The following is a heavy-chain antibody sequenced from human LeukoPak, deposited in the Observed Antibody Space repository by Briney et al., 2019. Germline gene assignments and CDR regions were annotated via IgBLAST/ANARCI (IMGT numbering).Heavy chain of an antibody. V-gene: IGHV3-7*03. CDR2: IKQDGSEK. CDR3: ASGSSGWWSLDY. D-gene: IGHD6-19*01. Sequence: PGGSLRLSCAVSGFTFSSYWMSWVRQAPGKGLEWVANIKQDGSEKYYVDSVKGRFTISRDNAKNSLYLQMNSLRAEDTAVYYCASGSSGWWSLDYWGQGTLVTVSS. J-gene: IGHJ4*02. CDR1: GFTFSSYW.